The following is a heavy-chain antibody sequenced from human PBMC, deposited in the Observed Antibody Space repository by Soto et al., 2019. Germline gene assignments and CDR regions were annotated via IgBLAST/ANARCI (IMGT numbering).Heavy chain of an antibody. CDR3: ARGRSSVPDRRGIGYYGLDV. Sequence: QVQLQQWGAEVLKPSETLSLTCVVNGGSFSGYYWSWIRQSPGKGLEWIGEINDSGITDSNPSLESRVTISVDMSKNQFSLNLKSVTAADSAVYHCARGRSSVPDRRGIGYYGLDVWGQGTTVIVSS. J-gene: IGHJ6*02. D-gene: IGHD6-6*01. V-gene: IGHV4-34*01. CDR1: GGSFSGYY. CDR2: INDSGIT.